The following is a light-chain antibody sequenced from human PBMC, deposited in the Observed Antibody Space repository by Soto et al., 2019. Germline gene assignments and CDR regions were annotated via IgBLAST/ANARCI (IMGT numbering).Light chain of an antibody. J-gene: IGLJ3*02. CDR2: EVT. CDR3: SSYAGSNTWV. V-gene: IGLV2-8*01. Sequence: QSVLTQPASVSGSLGQSITISCTGTSSDVGGFNYVSWYRQYPGKAPKLLIFEVTSRPSGVPDRFSGSKSGNTASLTVSGLQAEDEAHYYCSSYAGSNTWVFGGGTKLTVL. CDR1: SSDVGGFNY.